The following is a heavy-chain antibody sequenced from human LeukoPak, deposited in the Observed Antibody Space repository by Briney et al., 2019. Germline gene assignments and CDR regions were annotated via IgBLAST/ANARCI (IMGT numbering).Heavy chain of an antibody. J-gene: IGHJ3*02. CDR2: IYPGDSDT. D-gene: IGHD3-9*01. Sequence: GESLKISCKGSGYSFTTYWIGWVRQMPGKGLEWMGIIYPGDSDTRYSPSFQGQVTISADKSISTAYLQWSSLKASDTAMYYCARHTDNYDILTGYGPLDIWGQGTMVTVSS. V-gene: IGHV5-51*01. CDR1: GYSFTTYW. CDR3: ARHTDNYDILTGYGPLDI.